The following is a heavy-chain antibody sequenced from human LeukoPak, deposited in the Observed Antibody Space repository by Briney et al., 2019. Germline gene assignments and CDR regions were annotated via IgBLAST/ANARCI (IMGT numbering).Heavy chain of an antibody. V-gene: IGHV6-1*01. Sequence: SQTLSLTCAISGDSVSSNSAAWNWIRQSPTRGLEWLGRAYYRSKWYYDYSGSVKSLITINPDTSKNQFSLQLNSVTPEDTAVYYCARSYGSGRILGYWGQGTLVTVSS. D-gene: IGHD3-10*01. CDR2: AYYRSKWYY. J-gene: IGHJ4*02. CDR1: GDSVSSNSAA. CDR3: ARSYGSGRILGY.